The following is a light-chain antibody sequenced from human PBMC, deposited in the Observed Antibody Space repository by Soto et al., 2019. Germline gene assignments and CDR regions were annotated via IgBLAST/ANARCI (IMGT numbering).Light chain of an antibody. CDR1: SSDVGGYNY. CDR3: SSYTSTRTVI. CDR2: EVT. J-gene: IGLJ2*01. V-gene: IGLV2-14*01. Sequence: QSALTQPASVSGSPGHSITISCTGTSSDVGGYNYVSWYQQHPGRAPKLIIYEVTYRPSGVSNRFSGSKSANTASLTISGLQAEDEADYYCSSYTSTRTVIFGGGTQLTVL.